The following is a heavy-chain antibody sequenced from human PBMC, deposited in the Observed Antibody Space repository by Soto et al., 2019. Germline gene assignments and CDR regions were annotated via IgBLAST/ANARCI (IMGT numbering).Heavy chain of an antibody. D-gene: IGHD6-13*01. V-gene: IGHV3-15*01. CDR1: GFTFSDAW. Sequence: EVPLVESGGDLVKPGGSLRLSCAASGFTFSDAWMGWVRQVPGKGLEWLGRIRSNAAGGTTDYAAPVKGRFTISRDDLKNTFYLQMNSLKTEDTAVYYCTTDIGDTWYIYKFGSWGQGTLVTVSS. J-gene: IGHJ4*02. CDR3: TTDIGDTWYIYKFGS. CDR2: IRSNAAGGTT.